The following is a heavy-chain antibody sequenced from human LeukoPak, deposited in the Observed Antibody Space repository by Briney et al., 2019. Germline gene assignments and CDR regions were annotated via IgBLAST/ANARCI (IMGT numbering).Heavy chain of an antibody. CDR1: GFTFSSYG. J-gene: IGHJ4*02. V-gene: IGHV3-30*02. D-gene: IGHD2-2*01. CDR2: IRYDGSNK. CDR3: ANIWSEYQLAKGGYFDY. Sequence: PGGSLRLSCAASGFTFSSYGMHWVRQAPGKGLEWVAFIRYDGSNKYYADSVKGRFTISRDNSKNTLYLQMNSLRAEDTAVHYCANIWSEYQLAKGGYFDYWGQGTLVTVSS.